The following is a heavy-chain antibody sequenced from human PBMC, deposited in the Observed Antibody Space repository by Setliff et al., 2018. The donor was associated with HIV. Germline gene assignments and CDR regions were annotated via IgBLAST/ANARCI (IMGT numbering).Heavy chain of an antibody. CDR2: MNPNSGNT. CDR3: AKERDWDIVVVPAAKGFDY. D-gene: IGHD2-2*01. J-gene: IGHJ4*02. CDR1: GYTFTSYD. Sequence: ASVKVSCKASGYTFTSYDINWVRQATGQGLEWMGWMNPNSGNTGYAQKFQGRVTMTRNTSISTAYMELSSLRSEDTAVYYCAKERDWDIVVVPAAKGFDYWGQGTLVTVSS. V-gene: IGHV1-8*02.